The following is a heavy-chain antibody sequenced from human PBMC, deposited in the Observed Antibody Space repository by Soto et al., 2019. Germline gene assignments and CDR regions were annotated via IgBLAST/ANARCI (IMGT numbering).Heavy chain of an antibody. CDR3: ARRWLEFDNYYYYGMDV. J-gene: IGHJ6*02. CDR1: GYTFTSYG. CDR2: ISAYNGNT. V-gene: IGHV1-18*01. Sequence: ASVKVSCKASGYTFTSYGISWVRQAPGQGLEWMGWISAYNGNTNYAQKLQGRVTMTTDTSTSTAYMELRSLRSDDTAVYYCARRWLEFDNYYYYGMDVWGQGTTVTVSS. D-gene: IGHD3-3*01.